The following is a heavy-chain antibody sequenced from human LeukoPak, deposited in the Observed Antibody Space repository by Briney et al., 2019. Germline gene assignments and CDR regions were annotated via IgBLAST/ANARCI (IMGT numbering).Heavy chain of an antibody. CDR1: GYTFTSYY. V-gene: IGHV1-46*01. Sequence: ASVKVSCKASGYTFTSYYMHWVRQAPGQGLEWMGIINPSGGSTSYAQKFQGRVTMTRDTSTSAVYMELSSLRSEDTAVYYSARVCRPRSTSCAIDYWGQGTLVTVSS. D-gene: IGHD2-2*01. J-gene: IGHJ4*02. CDR3: ARVCRPRSTSCAIDY. CDR2: INPSGGST.